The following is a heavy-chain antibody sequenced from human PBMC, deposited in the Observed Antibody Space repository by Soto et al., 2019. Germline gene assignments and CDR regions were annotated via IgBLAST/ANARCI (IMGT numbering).Heavy chain of an antibody. V-gene: IGHV4-30-4*01. Sequence: QVQLQESGPGLVKPSQTLSLTCTIASGSISSGDYYWSWIRQPPGKGLEWIGHIYDSGSTYNNPSLNSRVTISIDPSENQFSLNLSSVTAADTAVYYCARGLSGDKVDSWGQGTLVTVSS. CDR1: SGSISSGDYY. CDR2: IYDSGST. D-gene: IGHD1-1*01. J-gene: IGHJ4*02. CDR3: ARGLSGDKVDS.